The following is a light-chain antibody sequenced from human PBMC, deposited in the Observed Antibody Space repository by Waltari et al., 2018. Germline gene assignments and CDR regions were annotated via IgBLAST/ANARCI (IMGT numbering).Light chain of an antibody. CDR3: CSYAGSYTYV. CDR1: SSHAGCYNY. J-gene: IGLJ1*01. Sequence: QSALTQPRSVSGSPGPSVTISCTGTSSHAGCYNYVSWYQQHPGKAPKLMIYDVSKRPSGVPDRFSGSKSGNTASLTISGLQAEDEADYYCCSYAGSYTYVFGTGTKVTVL. V-gene: IGLV2-11*01. CDR2: DVS.